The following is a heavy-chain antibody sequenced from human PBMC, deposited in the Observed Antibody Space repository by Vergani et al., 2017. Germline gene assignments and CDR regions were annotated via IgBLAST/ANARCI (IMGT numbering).Heavy chain of an antibody. CDR3: ARLGQSSTVTTTPYYYYGMDV. D-gene: IGHD4-11*01. CDR1: GFTFSSYS. Sequence: EVQLVESGGGLVKPGGSLRLSCAASGFTFSSYSMNWVRQAPGKGLEWVSSISSSSSYIYYADSVKGRFTISRDNAKNSLYLQMNSLRAEDTAVYYCARLGQSSTVTTTPYYYYGMDVWGQGTTVTVSS. CDR2: ISSSSSYI. V-gene: IGHV3-21*01. J-gene: IGHJ6*02.